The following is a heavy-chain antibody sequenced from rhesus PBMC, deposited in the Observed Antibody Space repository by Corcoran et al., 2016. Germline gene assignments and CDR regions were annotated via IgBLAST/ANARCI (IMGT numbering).Heavy chain of an antibody. CDR1: GGPISGGYD. CDR2: IYGSSVST. V-gene: IGHV4-76*01. J-gene: IGHJ6*01. Sequence: QVQLQESGPGLVKPSETLSLTCAVSGGPISGGYDWSWIRQPPGKGLEWVGYIYGSSVSTNYNPSLRNRVTSSKDTSKNQFSLKLSSVTAADTAVYYCARKVYGLDSWGQGVVVTVSS. CDR3: ARKVYGLDS.